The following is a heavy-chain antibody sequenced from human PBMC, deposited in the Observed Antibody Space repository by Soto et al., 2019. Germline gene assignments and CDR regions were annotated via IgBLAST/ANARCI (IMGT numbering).Heavy chain of an antibody. Sequence: SETLSLTCAVYGGSFSAYYWSWIRQPPGKGLEWIGEINHSGSTNYSPSLKSRVTISVDTSKNQFSLKLRSVTAADTAVYYCARGDQCSSTSCYPYYFAHWSQGTLVTVSS. CDR3: ARGDQCSSTSCYPYYFAH. D-gene: IGHD2-2*01. J-gene: IGHJ4*02. CDR2: INHSGST. CDR1: GGSFSAYY. V-gene: IGHV4-34*01.